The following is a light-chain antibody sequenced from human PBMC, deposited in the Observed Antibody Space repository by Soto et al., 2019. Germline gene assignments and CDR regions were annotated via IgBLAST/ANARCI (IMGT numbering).Light chain of an antibody. CDR2: RTF. J-gene: IGKJ4*01. V-gene: IGKV3-20*01. CDR1: QSISSSY. Sequence: EIVLTQSPGTLSLSPGERATLSCRASQSISSSYLAWYQQKPGQPPRLLLYRTFSRATGIPDRFSGSGSGTDFPLTISRLEPEDFAVYFCQQFSSSHLTFGGGTKVEI. CDR3: QQFSSSHLT.